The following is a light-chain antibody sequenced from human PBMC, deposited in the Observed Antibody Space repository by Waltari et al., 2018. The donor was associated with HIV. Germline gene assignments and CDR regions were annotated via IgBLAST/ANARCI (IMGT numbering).Light chain of an antibody. CDR2: SNI. CDR1: RSNIGAGYF. CDR3: QSYDSSLRASV. Sequence: QSALTQPPSVSGAPGQRVTISCTGNRSNIGAGYFLHWYQHLPATAPKLLVYSNINRPSGVPDRFSGSKSGTSASLVITGLQAEDEADYYCQSYDSSLRASVFGGGTKLTVL. V-gene: IGLV1-40*01. J-gene: IGLJ2*01.